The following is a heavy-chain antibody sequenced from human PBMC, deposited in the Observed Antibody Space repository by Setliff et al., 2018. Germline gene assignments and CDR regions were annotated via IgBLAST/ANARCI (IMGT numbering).Heavy chain of an antibody. V-gene: IGHV3-7*01. CDR3: ARLAGTMTIYGYYHYYMDV. CDR1: GFTFSNHW. Sequence: PGGSLRLSCAASGFTFSNHWMTWVRQAPGKGLEWVANIKQDGSEKYYVDSVKGRFTISRDNAKSSLYLQMNSLRAEDTAVYYCARLAGTMTIYGYYHYYMDVWGKGTTVTVSS. CDR2: IKQDGSEK. D-gene: IGHD3-22*01. J-gene: IGHJ6*03.